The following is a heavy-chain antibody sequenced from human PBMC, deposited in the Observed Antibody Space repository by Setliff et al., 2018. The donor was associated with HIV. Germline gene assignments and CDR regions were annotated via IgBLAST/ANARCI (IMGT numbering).Heavy chain of an antibody. CDR3: ARSPRGYSYGPGDY. CDR1: GYTFTSYG. Sequence: ASVKVSCKASGYTFTSYGISWVRQAPGQGLEWMEWISAYNGNTNYAQKLQGRVTMTTDTSTSTAYMELRSLRSDDTAVYYCARSPRGYSYGPGDYWGQGTLVTVSS. J-gene: IGHJ4*02. V-gene: IGHV1-18*01. CDR2: ISAYNGNT. D-gene: IGHD5-18*01.